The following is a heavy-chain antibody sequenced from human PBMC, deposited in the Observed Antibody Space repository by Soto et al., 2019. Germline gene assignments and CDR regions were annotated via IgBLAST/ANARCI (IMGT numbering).Heavy chain of an antibody. CDR2: IYHSGNT. Sequence: SETLCVTWAVSGGSISRSNWWNWVRQPPGKGLEWIGEIYHSGNTNYNPSLKSRVTISVDKSKNQFSLKLSSVTAADTAVYYCARVYGPVAPPHCAFDIWGQGTMVT. CDR1: GGSISRSNW. CDR3: ARVYGPVAPPHCAFDI. J-gene: IGHJ3*02. V-gene: IGHV4-4*02. D-gene: IGHD6-19*01.